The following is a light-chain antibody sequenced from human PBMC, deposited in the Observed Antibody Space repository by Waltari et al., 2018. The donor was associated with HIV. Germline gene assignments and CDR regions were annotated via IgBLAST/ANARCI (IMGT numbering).Light chain of an antibody. J-gene: IGLJ1*01. CDR3: SSYAGGNNLI. Sequence: QSALTQPPSASGSLGQSVTISCTGTNSDIGAYNFVSWYQEQPGRAPQLRIYEVYRRPSGVPGRFSGSKSGNTASLTVSGLQAEDETNYYCSSYAGGNNLIFG. CDR2: EVY. CDR1: NSDIGAYNF. V-gene: IGLV2-8*01.